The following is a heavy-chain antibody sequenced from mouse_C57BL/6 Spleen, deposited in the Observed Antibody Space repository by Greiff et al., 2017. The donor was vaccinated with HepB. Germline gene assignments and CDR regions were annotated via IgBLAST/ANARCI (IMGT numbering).Heavy chain of an antibody. CDR3: ARELGY. J-gene: IGHJ2*01. V-gene: IGHV1-18*01. Sequence: EVMLVESGPELVKPGASVKISCKASGYTFTDYNMDWVKQSHGKSLEWIGDINPNNGGTIYNQKFKGKATLTVDKSSSTAYMELRSLTSEDTAVYYCARELGYWGQGTTLTVSS. CDR1: GYTFTDYN. CDR2: INPNNGGT.